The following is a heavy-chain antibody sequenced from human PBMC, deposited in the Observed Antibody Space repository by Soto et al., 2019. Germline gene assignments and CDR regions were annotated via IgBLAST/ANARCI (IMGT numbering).Heavy chain of an antibody. CDR3: ARDQEVVTIFGVDSYFDY. CDR1: GFTFSSYS. J-gene: IGHJ4*02. V-gene: IGHV3-21*01. Sequence: EVQLVESGGGLVKPGGSLRLSCAASGFTFSSYSMNWVRQAPGKGLEWVSSISSSSSYIYYADSVKGRFTISRDNAKNSLYLQMNSPRAEDTAVYYCARDQEVVTIFGVDSYFDYWGQGTLVTVSS. CDR2: ISSSSSYI. D-gene: IGHD3-3*01.